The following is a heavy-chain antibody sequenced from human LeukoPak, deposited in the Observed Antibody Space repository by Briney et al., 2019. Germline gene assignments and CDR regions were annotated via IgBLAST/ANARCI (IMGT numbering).Heavy chain of an antibody. CDR1: TFGDYP. V-gene: IGHV4-30-2*04. CDR2: IYHSGTT. J-gene: IGHJ5*02. CDR3: ARERRPTVNNWFDP. Sequence: TFGDYPMSWFRQASGKGLEWIGYIYHSGTTYFNPSLNSRVTISVDTSKNQFSLKLSSVTAADTAVYYCARERRPTVNNWFDPWGQGTLVTVSS. D-gene: IGHD4-11*01.